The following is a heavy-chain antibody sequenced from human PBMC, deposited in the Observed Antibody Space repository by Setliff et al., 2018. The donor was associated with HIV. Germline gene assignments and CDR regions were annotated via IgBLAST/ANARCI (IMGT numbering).Heavy chain of an antibody. CDR1: GGSIISGSNY. CDR2: IFHSGST. V-gene: IGHV4-61*10. J-gene: IGHJ4*02. CDR3: ARQPPLSVLQVWFDDY. D-gene: IGHD3-10*01. Sequence: SETLSLTCTVSGGSIISGSNYWSWIRQPAGKGLEWIGYIFHSGSTSYNPSLQSRVTISLDRSQNQVSLKLTSVTAADTAVYFCARQPPLSVLQVWFDDYWGQGTLVTVSS.